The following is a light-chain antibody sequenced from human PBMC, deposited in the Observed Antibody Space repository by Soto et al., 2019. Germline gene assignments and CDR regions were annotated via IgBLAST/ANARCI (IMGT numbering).Light chain of an antibody. J-gene: IGLJ1*01. Sequence: QAVVTQEPSLTVSPGGTVTLTCTSSTGAVTTGYYPTWFQQKPGQGTRALIYDTSKKHSWTPARFSGSLLGGKAAPTLSGVQPEDEAEYYCLLYYGGVYVFGTGTKVTVL. CDR1: TGAVTTGYY. CDR3: LLYYGGVYV. CDR2: DTS. V-gene: IGLV7-43*01.